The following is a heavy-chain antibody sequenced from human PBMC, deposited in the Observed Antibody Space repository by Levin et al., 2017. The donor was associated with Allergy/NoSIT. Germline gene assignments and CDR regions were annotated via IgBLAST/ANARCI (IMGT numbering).Heavy chain of an antibody. CDR1: GFTFSSYT. CDR3: ARDRWQNPLVRGVIMDY. D-gene: IGHD3-10*01. CDR2: IGSRGTYI. Sequence: GGSLRLSCAASGFTFSSYTMNWVRQAPGKGLEWVSSIGSRGTYIYYADSMKGRFTISRDNAKNSLFLQMNSRRAEDTAVYYCARDRWQNPLVRGVIMDYWGQGTLVTVSS. V-gene: IGHV3-21*01. J-gene: IGHJ4*02.